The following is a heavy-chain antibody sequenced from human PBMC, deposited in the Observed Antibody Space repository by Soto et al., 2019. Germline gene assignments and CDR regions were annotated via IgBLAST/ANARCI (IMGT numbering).Heavy chain of an antibody. D-gene: IGHD3-3*01. V-gene: IGHV3-30*18. Sequence: GGSLRLSCAASGFTFSSYGMHWVRQAPGKGLEWVAVISYDGSNKYYADSVKGRFTISRDNSKNTLYLQMNSLRAEDTAVYYCAKADLWTDEKNYYYYYGMDVWGQGTTVTVSS. CDR1: GFTFSSYG. J-gene: IGHJ6*02. CDR3: AKADLWTDEKNYYYYYGMDV. CDR2: ISYDGSNK.